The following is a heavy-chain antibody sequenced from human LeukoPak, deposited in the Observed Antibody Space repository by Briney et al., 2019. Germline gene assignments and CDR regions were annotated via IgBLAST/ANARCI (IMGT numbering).Heavy chain of an antibody. CDR1: GFTFSSYS. CDR2: ISYDGSNK. D-gene: IGHD3-10*01. J-gene: IGHJ2*01. V-gene: IGHV3-30*18. CDR3: AKGAEYYGSGFSWYFDL. Sequence: GGSLRLSCAASGFTFSSYSMNWVRQAPGKGLEWVAVISYDGSNKYYADSVKGRFTISRDNSKNTLYLQMNSLRAEDTAVYYCAKGAEYYGSGFSWYFDLWGRGTLVTVSS.